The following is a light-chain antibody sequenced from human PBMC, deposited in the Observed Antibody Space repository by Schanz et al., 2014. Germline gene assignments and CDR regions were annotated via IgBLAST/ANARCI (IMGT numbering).Light chain of an antibody. Sequence: QSALTHPASVSGSPGQSITISCTGTSSDVGNYNLVSWFQQHPGKAPKVMIYEGNKRPSGVAYRFSGSKSGVTASLTISGLQADDAADNFCCSYAGTYSVVFGGGTKLTVL. CDR2: EGN. V-gene: IGLV2-23*01. CDR1: SSDVGNYNL. CDR3: CSYAGTYSVV. J-gene: IGLJ2*01.